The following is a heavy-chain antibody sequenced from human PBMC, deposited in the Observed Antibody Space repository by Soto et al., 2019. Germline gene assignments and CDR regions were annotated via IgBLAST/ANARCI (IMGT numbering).Heavy chain of an antibody. CDR2: ISGTSTDI. Sequence: GGSLRLSCAASGFSFSSYSLNWFRQAPGKGLEWVSSISGTSTDIYYTDSVKGRFTISRDNSKNTLYLQMNSPRAEDTAVYYCAKDRGMIVVAWAAFDIWGQGTMVTVSS. CDR3: AKDRGMIVVAWAAFDI. D-gene: IGHD3-22*01. J-gene: IGHJ3*02. CDR1: GFSFSSYS. V-gene: IGHV3-21*04.